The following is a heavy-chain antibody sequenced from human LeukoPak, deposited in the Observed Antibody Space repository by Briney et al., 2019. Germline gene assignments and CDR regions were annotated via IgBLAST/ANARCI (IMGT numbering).Heavy chain of an antibody. CDR1: GFTVSSNY. Sequence: GGSLRLSCAASGFTVSSNYMNWVRQAPGKGLEWVAVISYDGSNKYYADSVKGRFTISRDNSKNTLYLQMNSLRAEDTAVYYCAKPLRIAVAAAHFDYWGQGTLVTVSS. J-gene: IGHJ4*02. CDR2: ISYDGSNK. D-gene: IGHD6-19*01. V-gene: IGHV3-30*18. CDR3: AKPLRIAVAAAHFDY.